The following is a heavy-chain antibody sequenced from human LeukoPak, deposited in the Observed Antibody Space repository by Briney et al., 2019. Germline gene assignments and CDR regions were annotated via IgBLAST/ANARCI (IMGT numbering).Heavy chain of an antibody. V-gene: IGHV3-20*04. CDR3: ARDRGYSASWYSRSGYFDL. CDR1: GFTFDDYG. Sequence: PGGSLRLSCAASGFTFDDYGMSWVRQVPGKGLGWVSGLNWNGGNTGYADPVKGRFTISRDNAKNSLYLQMNSLGVEDTAFYYCARDRGYSASWYSRSGYFDLWGRGTLVTVSS. J-gene: IGHJ2*01. CDR2: LNWNGGNT. D-gene: IGHD6-13*01.